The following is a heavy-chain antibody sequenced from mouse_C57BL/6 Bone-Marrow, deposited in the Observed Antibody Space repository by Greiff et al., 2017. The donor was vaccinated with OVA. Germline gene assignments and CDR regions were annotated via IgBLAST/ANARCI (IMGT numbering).Heavy chain of an antibody. CDR1: GYTFTSYW. V-gene: IGHV1-52*01. D-gene: IGHD3-2*02. CDR3: ARGSGYTWFGY. CDR2: IDPSDSET. Sequence: QVQLQQPGAELVRPGSSVKLSCKASGYTFTSYWMHWVKQRPIQGLEWIGNIDPSDSETHYNQKFKDKATLTVDKSSSTAYMQLSSLTSEDSAVYYCARGSGYTWFGYGGQGTRVTVSA. J-gene: IGHJ3*01.